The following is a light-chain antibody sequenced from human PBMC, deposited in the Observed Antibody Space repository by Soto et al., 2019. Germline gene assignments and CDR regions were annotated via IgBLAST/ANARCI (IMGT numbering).Light chain of an antibody. CDR2: DAS. Sequence: EIVLTQSPGTLSLSPGERATLSCRASQSIISGYLAWYQQKPGHAPRLLIYDASSRATGIPDRFSGSGSGTDFTLTISRLEPEDFVVYYCQQYGSSPTFGQGTRLAIK. CDR3: QQYGSSPT. CDR1: QSIISGY. V-gene: IGKV3-20*01. J-gene: IGKJ5*01.